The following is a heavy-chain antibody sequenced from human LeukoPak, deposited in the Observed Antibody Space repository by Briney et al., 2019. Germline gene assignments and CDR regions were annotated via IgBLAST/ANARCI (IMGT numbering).Heavy chain of an antibody. J-gene: IGHJ3*02. D-gene: IGHD3-22*01. Sequence: GGSLRLSCAASGFSFSSYAMTWVRLAPGKGLEWVSTINYSGAGTLYADSAKGRFTISRDNSNNTLYLQMNSLRVEDTAVYYCAKVGYHDRRRAFAIWGQGPMVTVSS. CDR3: AKVGYHDRRRAFAI. CDR1: GFSFSSYA. CDR2: INYSGAGT. V-gene: IGHV3-23*01.